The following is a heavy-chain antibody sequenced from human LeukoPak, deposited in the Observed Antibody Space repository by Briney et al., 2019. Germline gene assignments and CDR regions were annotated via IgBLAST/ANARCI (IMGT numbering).Heavy chain of an antibody. CDR1: GFTFSNYA. CDR3: AKRISLEAY. Sequence: QPGGPLRLSCAASGFTFSNYAMSWVRQAPGKGLEWVSAITGSGDGTYYADSVKGRFTISRDNSKNTLYLQMNSLRAEDTAVYYCAKRISLEAYWGQGTLVTVSS. CDR2: ITGSGDGT. V-gene: IGHV3-23*01. J-gene: IGHJ4*02.